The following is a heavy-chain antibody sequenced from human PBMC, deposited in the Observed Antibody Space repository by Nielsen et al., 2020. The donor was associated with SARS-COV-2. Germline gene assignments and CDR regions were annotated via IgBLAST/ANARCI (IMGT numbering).Heavy chain of an antibody. V-gene: IGHV4-34*01. D-gene: IGHD1-7*01. CDR3: ARGGITGTYY. CDR2: VNYRGGT. Sequence: SETLSLTCAVYGGSFSGYYWSWIRQPPGKGLEWIGEVNYRGGTNYNPSLKSRVTISVDTSKNQFSLKLSSVTAADTAVYYCARGGITGTYYWGQGTLVTVSS. CDR1: GGSFSGYY. J-gene: IGHJ4*02.